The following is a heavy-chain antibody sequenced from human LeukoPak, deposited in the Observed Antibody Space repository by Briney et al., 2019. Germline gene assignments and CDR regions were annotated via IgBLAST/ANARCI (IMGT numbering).Heavy chain of an antibody. V-gene: IGHV3-11*04. Sequence: GGSLRLSCAASGFTSSDYYMSWIRQAPGKGLEWVSYISSSGSTIYYADSVKGRFTISRDNAKNSLYLQMNSLRAEDTAVYYCARDLGYCSSTSCYARGAFDIWGQGTMVTVSS. D-gene: IGHD2-2*01. CDR1: GFTSSDYY. CDR2: ISSSGSTI. CDR3: ARDLGYCSSTSCYARGAFDI. J-gene: IGHJ3*02.